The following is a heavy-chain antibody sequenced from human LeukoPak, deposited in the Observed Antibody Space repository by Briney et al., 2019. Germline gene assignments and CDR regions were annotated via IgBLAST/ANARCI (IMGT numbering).Heavy chain of an antibody. CDR2: ISGSGGST. CDR1: GFTFSTYA. D-gene: IGHD4-17*01. V-gene: IGHV3-23*01. Sequence: GGSLRLSCAASGFTFSTYAMSWVRQAPGKGLEWVSAISGSGGSTYYVDSVKGRFTISRDNSKNTLYLQMNSLRAEDTAVYYCAKGDYGDYGSQAFDIWGQGTMVTVSS. CDR3: AKGDYGDYGSQAFDI. J-gene: IGHJ3*02.